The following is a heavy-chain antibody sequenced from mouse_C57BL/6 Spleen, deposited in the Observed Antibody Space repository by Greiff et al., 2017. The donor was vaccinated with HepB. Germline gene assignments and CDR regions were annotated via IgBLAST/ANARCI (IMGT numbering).Heavy chain of an antibody. CDR1: GFTFNTYA. Sequence: EVQPVESGGGLVQPKGSLKLSCAASGFTFNTYAMHWVRQAPGKGLEWVARIRSKSSNYATYYADSVKDRFTISRDDSQSMLYLQMNNLKTEDTAMYYCVRGSIYYDYDGFAYWGQGTLVTVSA. V-gene: IGHV10-3*01. CDR2: IRSKSSNYAT. J-gene: IGHJ3*01. CDR3: VRGSIYYDYDGFAY. D-gene: IGHD2-4*01.